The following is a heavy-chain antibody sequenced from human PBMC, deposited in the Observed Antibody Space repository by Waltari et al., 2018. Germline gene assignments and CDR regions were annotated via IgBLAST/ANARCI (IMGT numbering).Heavy chain of an antibody. J-gene: IGHJ6*03. CDR2: IYYSGST. D-gene: IGHD4-17*01. V-gene: IGHV4-59*11. CDR1: GGSISSHY. CDR3: ARANYGDYYYYYMDV. Sequence: QVQLQESGPGLVEPSETLSLTCTVSGGSISSHYWSWIRQPPGKGLEWIGYIYYSGSTNYNPSLKSRVTISVDTSKNQFSLKLSSVTAADTAVYYCARANYGDYYYYYMDVWGKGTTVTVSS.